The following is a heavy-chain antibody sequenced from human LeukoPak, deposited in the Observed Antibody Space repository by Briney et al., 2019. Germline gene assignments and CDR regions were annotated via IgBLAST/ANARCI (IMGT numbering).Heavy chain of an antibody. CDR1: GFTFSSYS. CDR3: ARSLVGYSYDPYYFDY. V-gene: IGHV3-48*01. Sequence: GGSLRLSCAASGFTFSSYSINWVRQAPGKGLEWVSYISSSSSTIYYANSVKGRFTISRDNAKNSLYLQMNSLRAEDTAVYYCARSLVGYSYDPYYFDYWGQGTLVTVSS. J-gene: IGHJ4*02. CDR2: ISSSSSTI. D-gene: IGHD5-18*01.